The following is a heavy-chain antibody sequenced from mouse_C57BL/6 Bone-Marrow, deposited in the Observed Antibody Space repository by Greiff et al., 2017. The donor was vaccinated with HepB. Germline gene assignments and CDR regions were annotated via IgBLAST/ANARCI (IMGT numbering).Heavy chain of an antibody. CDR1: GFTFSSYA. Sequence: EVQLQESGGGLVKPGGSLKLSCAASGFTFSSYAMSWVRQTPEKRLEWVATISDGGSYTYYPDNVKGRFTISRDNAKNNLYLQMSHLKSEDTAMYYCAISGAYWGQGTLVTVSA. CDR2: ISDGGSYT. J-gene: IGHJ3*01. CDR3: AISGAY. V-gene: IGHV5-4*01.